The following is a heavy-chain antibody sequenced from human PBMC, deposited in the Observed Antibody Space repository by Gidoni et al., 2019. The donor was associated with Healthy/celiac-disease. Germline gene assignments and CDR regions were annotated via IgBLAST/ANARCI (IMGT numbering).Heavy chain of an antibody. CDR3: ARDGTTMVRGVIIKGANWFDP. CDR1: GGTFSSYT. CDR2: IIPILGIA. Sequence: QVQLVQSGAEVTKPGSSVKVSCKASGGTFSSYTISWVGQAPGQGLEWMGRIIPILGIANYAKKFQGRVTITADKSTSTAYMELSSLRSEDTAVYYCARDGTTMVRGVIIKGANWFDPWGQGTLVTVSS. D-gene: IGHD3-10*01. V-gene: IGHV1-69*08. J-gene: IGHJ5*02.